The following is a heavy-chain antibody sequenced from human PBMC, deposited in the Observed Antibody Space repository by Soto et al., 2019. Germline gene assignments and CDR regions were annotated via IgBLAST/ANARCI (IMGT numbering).Heavy chain of an antibody. V-gene: IGHV3-30*18. J-gene: IGHJ3*02. CDR1: GFTFSFYG. D-gene: IGHD7-27*01. CDR3: AKDLGHGGRGAFDI. CDR2: ISYDGSNK. Sequence: QVQLVESGGGVVQPGRSLRLSCAASGFTFSFYGMHWVRQAPGKGLEWVAVISYDGSNKYYADSVKGRFTISRDNSKNTLYLQMKSLRADDTAVYYCAKDLGHGGRGAFDIWGQGTMVTVSS.